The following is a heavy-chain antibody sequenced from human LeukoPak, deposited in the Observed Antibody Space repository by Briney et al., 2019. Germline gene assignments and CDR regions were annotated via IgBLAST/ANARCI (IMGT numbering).Heavy chain of an antibody. CDR2: IKYDGSEK. Sequence: GGSLRLSCAASGFTFNNYAMNWVRQAPGKGLEWVAGIKYDGSEKNYVDSVKGRFTISRDNAKNSLYLQMNSLRAEDTAVYYCASSNAFYMWGQGTMVTVSS. J-gene: IGHJ3*02. V-gene: IGHV3-7*01. CDR3: ASSNAFYM. D-gene: IGHD4-11*01. CDR1: GFTFNNYA.